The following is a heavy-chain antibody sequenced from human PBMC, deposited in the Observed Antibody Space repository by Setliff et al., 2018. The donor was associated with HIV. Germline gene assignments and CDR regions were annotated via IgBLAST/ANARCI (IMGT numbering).Heavy chain of an antibody. D-gene: IGHD4-17*01. CDR1: GGSVGSGSYY. V-gene: IGHV4-61*01. Sequence: SETLSLTCTVSGGSVGSGSYYRSWIRQPPGKGLEWIGYIYYSGNTNYNPSLKSRVTLSIDTSKDQFSLNLHSVTAADTAVYYCARDPPGYGDSNDFWGQGTLVTVS. J-gene: IGHJ4*02. CDR3: ARDPPGYGDSNDF. CDR2: IYYSGNT.